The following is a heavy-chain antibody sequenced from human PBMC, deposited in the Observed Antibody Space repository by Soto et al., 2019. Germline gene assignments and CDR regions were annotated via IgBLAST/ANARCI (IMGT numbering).Heavy chain of an antibody. CDR3: ARDGDYYDSSGYHMDV. CDR2: ISYDGSNK. J-gene: IGHJ6*02. V-gene: IGHV3-30-3*01. D-gene: IGHD3-22*01. CDR1: GFTFSSYA. Sequence: PGGSLRLSCAASGFTFSSYAMHWVRQAPGKGLEWVAVISYDGSNKYYADSVKGRFTISRDNSKNTLYLQMNSLRAEDTAVYYCARDGDYYDSSGYHMDVWGQGTTVTVSS.